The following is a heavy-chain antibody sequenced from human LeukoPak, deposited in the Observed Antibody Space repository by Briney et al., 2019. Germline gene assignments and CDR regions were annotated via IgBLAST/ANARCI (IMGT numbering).Heavy chain of an antibody. CDR3: ARDYGSGSYYKLDILSNY. CDR1: GFTFSSYA. CDR2: ISGSGGST. J-gene: IGHJ4*02. Sequence: GGSLRLSCAASGFTFSSYAMSWVRQAPGKGLEWVSGISGSGGSTFYADSVKGRFTISRDNFKNTLYLQMNSLRAEDTAVYYCARDYGSGSYYKLDILSNYWGQGTLVTVSS. V-gene: IGHV3-23*01. D-gene: IGHD3-10*01.